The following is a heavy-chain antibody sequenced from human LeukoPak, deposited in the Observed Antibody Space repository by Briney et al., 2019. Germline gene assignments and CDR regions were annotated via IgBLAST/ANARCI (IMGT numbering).Heavy chain of an antibody. Sequence: ASVKVSCKASGYTFASYGITWVRQAPGQGLEWMGWISTYDGNTNYAQSLEGRVTMSTDTSTTTASMQMRSLRADDTAAYYCASEANWAYDLDYCGEGTLVAVSS. CDR2: ISTYDGNT. CDR1: GYTFASYG. J-gene: IGHJ4*02. CDR3: ASEANWAYDLDY. D-gene: IGHD1-1*01. V-gene: IGHV1-18*01.